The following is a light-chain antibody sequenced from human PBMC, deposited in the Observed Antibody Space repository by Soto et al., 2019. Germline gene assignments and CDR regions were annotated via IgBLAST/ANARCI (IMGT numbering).Light chain of an antibody. J-gene: IGLJ1*01. CDR3: SSYTSSSTLYV. V-gene: IGLV2-14*01. Sequence: SALTQPDSVSGSPGQSNTISCPGTSSDVGGYNYVSWYQQYPGKAPKLMIFDVSNRPSQVSNRFSGSKSGNTASLTISGLQAEDEADYYCSSYTSSSTLYVFGTGTKVTVL. CDR1: SSDVGGYNY. CDR2: DVS.